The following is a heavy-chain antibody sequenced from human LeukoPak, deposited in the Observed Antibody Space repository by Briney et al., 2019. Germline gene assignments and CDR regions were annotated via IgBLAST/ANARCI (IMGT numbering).Heavy chain of an antibody. CDR3: ARDIPLLLWFGEPAFDHYVDV. V-gene: IGHV4-34*01. CDR1: GGSFSGYY. CDR2: INHSGST. Sequence: SETLSLTCAVYGGSFSGYYWSWIRQPPGKGLEWIGEINHSGSTNYNPSLKSRVTISVDTSKNQFSLKLSSVTAADTAVYYCARDIPLLLWFGEPAFDHYVDVWGKGTTVTISS. J-gene: IGHJ6*03. D-gene: IGHD3-10*01.